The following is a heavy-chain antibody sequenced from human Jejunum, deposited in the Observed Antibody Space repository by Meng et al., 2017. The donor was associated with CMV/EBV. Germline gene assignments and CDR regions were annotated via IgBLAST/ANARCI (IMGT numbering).Heavy chain of an antibody. J-gene: IGHJ4*02. CDR1: TFSKYA. CDR3: ANQRPYGSGSYSPYYFDY. D-gene: IGHD3-10*01. Sequence: TFSKYAMRWVRQAPGKGLEWVSAISGSGGDTYYADSVKGRFTISRDNSKNTLYLQMNSLRAEDTALYFCANQRPYGSGSYSPYYFDYWGQGTLVTVSS. CDR2: ISGSGGDT. V-gene: IGHV3-23*01.